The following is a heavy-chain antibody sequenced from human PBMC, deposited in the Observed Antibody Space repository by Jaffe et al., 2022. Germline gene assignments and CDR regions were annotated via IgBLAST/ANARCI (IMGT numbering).Heavy chain of an antibody. CDR3: ARDRKYYDSSGYYYGTLDY. CDR2: ISSSGSTI. D-gene: IGHD3-22*01. J-gene: IGHJ4*02. CDR1: GFTFSSYE. V-gene: IGHV3-48*03. Sequence: EVQLVESGGGLVQPGGSLRLSCAASGFTFSSYEMNWVRQAPGKGLEWVSYISSSGSTIYYADSVKGRFTISRDNAKNSLYLQMNSLRAEDTAVYYCARDRKYYDSSGYYYGTLDYWGQGTLVTVSS.